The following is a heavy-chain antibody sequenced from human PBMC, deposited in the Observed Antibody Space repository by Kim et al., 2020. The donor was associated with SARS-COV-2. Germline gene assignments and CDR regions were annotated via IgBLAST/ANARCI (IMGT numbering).Heavy chain of an antibody. Sequence: RTTYAQKFQGRVTMTRDTSTSTVYMELSSLKSEDTAVYYCARDLSNRGDYWGQGTLVTVSS. CDR3: ARDLSNRGDY. V-gene: IGHV1-46*01. J-gene: IGHJ4*02. CDR2: RT.